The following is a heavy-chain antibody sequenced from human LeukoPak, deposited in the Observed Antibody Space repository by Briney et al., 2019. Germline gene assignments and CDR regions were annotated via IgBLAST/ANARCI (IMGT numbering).Heavy chain of an antibody. Sequence: PSQTLSLTCGISGDSVSSNSVGWNWIRQSPSRGLEWLGRTYYRSKWYNDYAVSVKSRITINPDTSKNQFSLQLNSVTPEDTAVYYCARDQPVAGTEGFDYWGQGTLVTVSS. CDR2: TYYRSKWYN. V-gene: IGHV6-1*01. CDR1: GDSVSSNSVG. D-gene: IGHD6-19*01. CDR3: ARDQPVAGTEGFDY. J-gene: IGHJ4*02.